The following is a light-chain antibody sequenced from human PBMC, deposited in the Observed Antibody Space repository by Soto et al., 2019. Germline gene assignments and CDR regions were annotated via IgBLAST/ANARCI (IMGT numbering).Light chain of an antibody. V-gene: IGKV3-20*01. CDR3: KQYGSSPPYT. CDR2: GAS. J-gene: IGKJ2*01. Sequence: EIVLTQSPGTLSLSPGERVTLSCRASQSVSSSYLAWYQQKPGQAPRLLIYGASSRATGIPDRFSGSGSGKDFTHPISRLEPEDFAGYYCKQYGSSPPYTFGQGPKLEIK. CDR1: QSVSSSY.